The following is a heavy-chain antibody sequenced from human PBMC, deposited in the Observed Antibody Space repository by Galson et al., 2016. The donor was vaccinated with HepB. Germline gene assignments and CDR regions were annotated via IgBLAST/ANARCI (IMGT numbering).Heavy chain of an antibody. J-gene: IGHJ4*02. CDR3: ARSRSGAMACTYYFDY. D-gene: IGHD6-19*01. V-gene: IGHV3-11*06. Sequence: SLRLSCAASGFTFSDYYMTWIRQAPGKGLEWVSYISSGSPYTNYADSVKGRFTISRDNAKNSLYLQMNSLRAEDTAVYYCARSRSGAMACTYYFDYWGQGTLVTVSS. CDR1: GFTFSDYY. CDR2: ISSGSPYT.